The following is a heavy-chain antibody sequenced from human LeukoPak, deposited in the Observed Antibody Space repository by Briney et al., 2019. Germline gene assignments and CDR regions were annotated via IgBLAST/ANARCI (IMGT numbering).Heavy chain of an antibody. Sequence: SETLSLTCTVSGGSISSSSYYWGWIRQPPGKGLEWIGSIYYSGSTNYNPSLKSRVTISVDTSKNQFSLKLSSVTAADTAVYYCASSVGSTKIRVGAFDIWGQGTMVTVSS. D-gene: IGHD2-2*01. CDR2: IYYSGST. J-gene: IGHJ3*02. CDR1: GGSISSSSYY. CDR3: ASSVGSTKIRVGAFDI. V-gene: IGHV4-39*07.